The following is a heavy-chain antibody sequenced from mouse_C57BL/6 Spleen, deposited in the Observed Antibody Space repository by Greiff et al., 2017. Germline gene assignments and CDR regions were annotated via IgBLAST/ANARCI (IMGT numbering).Heavy chain of an antibody. D-gene: IGHD6-5*01. CDR3: ARPYAYYFDY. CDR2: ISSGGSYT. CDR1: GFTFSSYG. V-gene: IGHV5-6*01. Sequence: EVHLVESGGDLVKPGGSLKLSCAASGFTFSSYGMSWVRQTPDKRLEWVATISSGGSYTYYPDSVKGRFTISRDNAKNTLYLQMSSLKSEDTAMYYCARPYAYYFDYWGQGTTLTVSS. J-gene: IGHJ2*01.